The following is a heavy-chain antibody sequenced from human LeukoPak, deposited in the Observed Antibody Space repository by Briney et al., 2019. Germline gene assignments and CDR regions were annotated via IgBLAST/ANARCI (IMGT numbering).Heavy chain of an antibody. CDR1: GFTFSSYW. D-gene: IGHD3-3*01. V-gene: IGHV3-7*01. Sequence: GGSLRLSCAASGFTFSSYWMSWVRQAPGKGLEWVANIKQDGSEKYYVDSVKGRFTISRDNAKNSLYLQMNSLRAEDTAAYYCAREGGWAYDFWSGYYIDYWGQGTLVTVSS. CDR3: AREGGWAYDFWSGYYIDY. J-gene: IGHJ4*02. CDR2: IKQDGSEK.